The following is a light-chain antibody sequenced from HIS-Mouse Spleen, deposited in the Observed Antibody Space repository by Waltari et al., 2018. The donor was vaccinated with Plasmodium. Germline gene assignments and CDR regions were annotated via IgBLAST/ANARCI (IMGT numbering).Light chain of an antibody. CDR1: ALPQKY. Sequence: SYELTQPPSVSVSPGQTARITCSGDALPQKYAYWYQQKSGQAPVRVIYEDSKRPSGILGRFCGSSSGTMATLTISGAQVEDEADYYCYSTDSSGNHRVFGGGTKLTVL. V-gene: IGLV3-10*01. J-gene: IGLJ3*02. CDR2: EDS. CDR3: YSTDSSGNHRV.